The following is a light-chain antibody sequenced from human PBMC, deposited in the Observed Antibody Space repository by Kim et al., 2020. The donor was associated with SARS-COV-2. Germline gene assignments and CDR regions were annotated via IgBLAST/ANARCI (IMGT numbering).Light chain of an antibody. V-gene: IGKV3-20*01. Sequence: EIVLTQSPGTLSLSPGERATLSCRASKSVTSSYLAWYQQKPGQSPRLLIYGASRRATGIPDRFSGSGSGTDFTLTISRLEPEDFAVYYCQQYGSSLLTFGGGTKVDIK. CDR3: QQYGSSLLT. CDR1: KSVTSSY. J-gene: IGKJ4*01. CDR2: GAS.